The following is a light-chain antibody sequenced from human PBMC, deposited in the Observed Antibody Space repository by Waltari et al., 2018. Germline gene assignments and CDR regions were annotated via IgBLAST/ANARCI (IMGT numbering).Light chain of an antibody. CDR1: QSISKY. CDR2: AAS. Sequence: VLTQSPGTLSLSLGETATLSCRASQSISKYLVWYQQRPGHAPRLLIYAASTRATGVPDRFSGSGYGTDFTLTISRLEPEDFAVYYCQNHERLPATFGQGTKVEIK. CDR3: QNHERLPAT. J-gene: IGKJ1*01. V-gene: IGKV3-20*01.